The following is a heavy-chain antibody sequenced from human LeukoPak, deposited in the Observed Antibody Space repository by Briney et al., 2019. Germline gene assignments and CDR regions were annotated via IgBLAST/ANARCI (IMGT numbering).Heavy chain of an antibody. CDR2: INPNSGGT. V-gene: IGHV1-2*02. Sequence: ASVKVSCKASGYTFTGYYMHWVRQAPGQGLEWMGWINPNSGGTNYAQKFQGRVTMTRDTSISTAYMELSRLRSDDTAVYYCARDVAAPQAYFDYWGQGTLVTVSS. CDR3: ARDVAAPQAYFDY. D-gene: IGHD6-6*01. J-gene: IGHJ4*02. CDR1: GYTFTGYY.